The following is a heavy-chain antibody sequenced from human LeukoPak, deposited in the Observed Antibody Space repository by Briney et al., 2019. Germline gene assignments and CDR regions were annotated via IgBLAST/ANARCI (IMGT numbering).Heavy chain of an antibody. Sequence: PGGSLRLSCAASGFTLSRNGMHWVRQAPGKGLEWVAFIRYDGSNKYYADSVKGRFTISRDNSKNTLYLQMNSLRAEDTAVYYCAKGVYSSPKAFDIWGQGTMVTVSS. J-gene: IGHJ3*02. V-gene: IGHV3-30*02. CDR3: AKGVYSSPKAFDI. D-gene: IGHD6-13*01. CDR1: GFTLSRNG. CDR2: IRYDGSNK.